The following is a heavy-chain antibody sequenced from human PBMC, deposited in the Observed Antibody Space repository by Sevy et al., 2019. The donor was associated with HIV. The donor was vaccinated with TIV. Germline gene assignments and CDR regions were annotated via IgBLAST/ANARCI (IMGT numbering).Heavy chain of an antibody. CDR3: ARDLFSGGNAVYGY. CDR2: INAISYNI. V-gene: IGHV3-21*01. D-gene: IGHD2-15*01. J-gene: IGHJ4*02. CDR1: GFTFSSYD. Sequence: GGSLRLSCTASGFTFSSYDMNWVRQAPGKGLEWVSSINAISYNIYYADSVKGRFTISRDNAENSLYLQMNSVRAEDTAVYYCARDLFSGGNAVYGYWGQGTLVTDSS.